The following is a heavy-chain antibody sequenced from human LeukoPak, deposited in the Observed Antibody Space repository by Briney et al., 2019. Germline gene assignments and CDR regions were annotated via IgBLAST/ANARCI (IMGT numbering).Heavy chain of an antibody. D-gene: IGHD2-21*02. Sequence: GESLKISCKGSGYSFTSYWIGWVRQLPGKGLEWMGIIYPGDSDTRYSPSFQGQVTISADKSISTAYLQWSSLKASDTAMYYCARHYSVVVTNDAFDIWGRGTMVTVSS. J-gene: IGHJ3*02. CDR2: IYPGDSDT. CDR1: GYSFTSYW. V-gene: IGHV5-51*01. CDR3: ARHYSVVVTNDAFDI.